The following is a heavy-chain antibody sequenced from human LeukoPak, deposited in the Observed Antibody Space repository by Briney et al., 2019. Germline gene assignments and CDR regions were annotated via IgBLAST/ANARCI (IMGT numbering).Heavy chain of an antibody. D-gene: IGHD3-3*01. Sequence: GGSLRLSCAASGFTFSDYYMSWIRQAPGKGLEWISYISTRGTTIYYVDSVKGRFTISRDNAKNSLFLQMNSLTTEDTAVYYCATVKFLEWLPDWGQGTLVAVS. V-gene: IGHV3-11*04. CDR3: ATVKFLEWLPD. CDR2: ISTRGTTI. J-gene: IGHJ4*02. CDR1: GFTFSDYY.